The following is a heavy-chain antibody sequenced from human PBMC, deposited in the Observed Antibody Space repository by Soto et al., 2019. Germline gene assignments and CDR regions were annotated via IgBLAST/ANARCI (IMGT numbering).Heavy chain of an antibody. Sequence: QVTLKESGPVLVKPTETLTLTCTVSGFSLSNARMGVSWIRQPPGKALEWLAHIFSNDEKSYSTSLKSRLTIYKDTSKSQVVLNITNMDPLDTATYYCARILGWYPEWFDPWGQGTLVTVSS. D-gene: IGHD6-19*01. CDR2: IFSNDEK. CDR1: GFSLSNARMG. CDR3: ARILGWYPEWFDP. V-gene: IGHV2-26*01. J-gene: IGHJ5*02.